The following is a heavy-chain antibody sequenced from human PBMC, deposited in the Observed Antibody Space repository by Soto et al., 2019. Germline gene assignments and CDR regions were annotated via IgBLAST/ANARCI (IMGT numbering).Heavy chain of an antibody. CDR3: ARVPRRVGAAKPFDY. CDR2: INAGNGNT. Sequence: GASVKVSCKACGYTFTSYAMHWVRQAPGQRREWMGWINAGNGNTKYSQKFQGRVTITRDTSASTAYMELSSLRSEDTAVYYCARVPRRVGAAKPFDYWGQGTLVTVSS. D-gene: IGHD1-26*01. CDR1: GYTFTSYA. J-gene: IGHJ4*02. V-gene: IGHV1-3*01.